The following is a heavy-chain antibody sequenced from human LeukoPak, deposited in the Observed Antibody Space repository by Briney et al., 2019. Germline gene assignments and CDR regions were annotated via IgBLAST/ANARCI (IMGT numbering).Heavy chain of an antibody. CDR3: AKDRSTYYYDSSGYYPDAFDI. J-gene: IGHJ3*02. CDR1: GFTFSSYT. V-gene: IGHV3-64*04. CDR2: ISSNGGST. Sequence: GGSLRLSCSASGFTFSSYTMHWVRQTPGKGLECVSAISSNGGSTYYADSVQGRFTISRDNSKYTLYLQMNSLRAEDTAVYYCAKDRSTYYYDSSGYYPDAFDIWGQGTMVTVSS. D-gene: IGHD3-22*01.